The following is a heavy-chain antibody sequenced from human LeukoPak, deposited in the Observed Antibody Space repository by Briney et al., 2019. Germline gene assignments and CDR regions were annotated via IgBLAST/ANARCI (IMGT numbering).Heavy chain of an antibody. V-gene: IGHV4-34*01. CDR3: ARGFSLKTSTIVGATGGGGFDY. CDR2: INHSGST. Sequence: SETLSLTCAVYGGSFSGYYWSWTRQPPGKGLKWIGEINHSGSTNYNPSLKSRVTISVGTSKNQFSLKLSSVTAADTAVYYCARGFSLKTSTIVGATGGGGFDYWGQGTLVTVSS. J-gene: IGHJ4*02. CDR1: GGSFSGYY. D-gene: IGHD1-26*01.